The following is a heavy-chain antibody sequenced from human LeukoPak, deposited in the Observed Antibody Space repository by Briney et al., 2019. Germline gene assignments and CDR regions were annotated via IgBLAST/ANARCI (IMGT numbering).Heavy chain of an antibody. V-gene: IGHV1-69*05. D-gene: IGHD2-2*01. CDR2: IIPIFGTA. Sequence: SVKVSCKASGGTFSSYAISWVRQAPGQGLEWMGGIIPIFGTANYAQKFQGRVTITTDESTSTAYMELSSLRSEDTAVYYCAVEPDIVVVPAAVLYNWFDPWGQGTLVTVSS. CDR1: GGTFSSYA. J-gene: IGHJ5*02. CDR3: AVEPDIVVVPAAVLYNWFDP.